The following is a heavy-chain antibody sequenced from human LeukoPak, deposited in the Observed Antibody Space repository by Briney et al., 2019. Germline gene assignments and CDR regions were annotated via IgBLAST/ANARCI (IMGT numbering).Heavy chain of an antibody. CDR1: GFTVSSNY. Sequence: QPGGSLRLSCAASGFTVSSNYMSWVRQAPGKGLEWVSGINTSGGTTYYADSVKGRFTISRDNSKNTLYLQMNSLRADDTAAYYCAKDPPTVMANAFHIWGQGTMVTVSS. V-gene: IGHV3-53*01. J-gene: IGHJ3*02. CDR3: AKDPPTVMANAFHI. D-gene: IGHD5-18*01. CDR2: INTSGGTT.